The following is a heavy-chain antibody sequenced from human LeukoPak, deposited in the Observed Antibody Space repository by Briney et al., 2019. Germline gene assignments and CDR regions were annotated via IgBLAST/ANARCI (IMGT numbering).Heavy chain of an antibody. D-gene: IGHD3-10*01. Sequence: GGSLRLSCAASGFNFSSYWMSWVRQAPGKGLEWVANIEEDGSEKYYVDSVKGRFTISRDKAKNSLYMQLNSLRAEDTAVYYCAREGGDIADTGFDYWGQGTLVTVSS. CDR1: GFNFSSYW. J-gene: IGHJ4*02. V-gene: IGHV3-7*01. CDR2: IEEDGSEK. CDR3: AREGGDIADTGFDY.